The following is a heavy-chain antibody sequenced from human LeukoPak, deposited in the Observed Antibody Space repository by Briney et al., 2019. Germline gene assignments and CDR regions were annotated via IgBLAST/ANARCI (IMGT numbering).Heavy chain of an antibody. CDR1: GYTFTSYY. CDR2: INPSGGST. D-gene: IGHD5-12*01. J-gene: IGHJ3*02. Sequence: ASVKVSCKASGYTFTSYYMHWVRQAPGQGLEWMGIINPSGGSTSYAQKFQGRVTMTRDMSTSTVYMELSSLRSEDTAVYYCARGFYSGYANGENDAFDIWGQGTMVTVSS. V-gene: IGHV1-46*01. CDR3: ARGFYSGYANGENDAFDI.